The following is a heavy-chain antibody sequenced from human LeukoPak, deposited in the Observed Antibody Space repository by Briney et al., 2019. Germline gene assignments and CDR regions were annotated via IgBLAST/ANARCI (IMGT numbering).Heavy chain of an antibody. Sequence: PSQTLSLTCAVSGGSISSGGYSWSWIRQPPGKDLEWIGYIYHSGSTYYNPSLKSRVTISVDRSKNQFSLKLSSVTAADTAVYYCARGNGYSYDLLRYFDYWGQGTLVTVSS. D-gene: IGHD5-18*01. CDR3: ARGNGYSYDLLRYFDY. J-gene: IGHJ4*02. V-gene: IGHV4-30-2*01. CDR2: IYHSGST. CDR1: GGSISSGGYS.